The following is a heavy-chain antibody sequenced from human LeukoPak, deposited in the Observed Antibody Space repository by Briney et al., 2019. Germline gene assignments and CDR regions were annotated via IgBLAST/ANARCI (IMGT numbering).Heavy chain of an antibody. CDR1: GGTFSSYA. CDR2: IIPILGIA. V-gene: IGHV1-69*04. CDR3: ARSGDEDTAMSIDY. D-gene: IGHD5-18*01. Sequence: SVKVSCKASGGTFSSYALSWVRQAPGQGLEWMGRIIPILGIANYAQKFQGRVTITADKSTSTAYMELSSLRSEDTAVYYCARSGDEDTAMSIDYWGQGTLVTVSS. J-gene: IGHJ4*02.